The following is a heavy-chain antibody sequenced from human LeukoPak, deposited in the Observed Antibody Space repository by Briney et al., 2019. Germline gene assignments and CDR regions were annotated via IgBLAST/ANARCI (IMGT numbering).Heavy chain of an antibody. V-gene: IGHV4-61*02. CDR1: GGSISSRTYH. CDR3: AREDVDTGSDC. CDR2: IYTSGST. Sequence: PSETLSLTCTVSGGSISSRTYHWSWIRQPAGKGLEWIGRIYTSGSTDYNPSLKSRVTISKDTSQNHFSLKLSSVTAADTAVYYCAREDVDTGSDCWGQGTLVTVST. D-gene: IGHD5-18*01. J-gene: IGHJ4*02.